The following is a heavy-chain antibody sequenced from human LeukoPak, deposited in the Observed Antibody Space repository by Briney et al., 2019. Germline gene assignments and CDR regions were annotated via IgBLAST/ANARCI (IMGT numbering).Heavy chain of an antibody. D-gene: IGHD5-18*01. Sequence: GGSLRLSCAASGFTFSSYAMHWVRLAPGKGLEWVAVISYDGSNKYYADSVKGRFTISRDNSKNTLYLQMNSLRAEDTAVYYCARDHGGYSYGYFGPFDYWGQGTLVTVSS. CDR3: ARDHGGYSYGYFGPFDY. V-gene: IGHV3-30-3*01. CDR2: ISYDGSNK. CDR1: GFTFSSYA. J-gene: IGHJ4*02.